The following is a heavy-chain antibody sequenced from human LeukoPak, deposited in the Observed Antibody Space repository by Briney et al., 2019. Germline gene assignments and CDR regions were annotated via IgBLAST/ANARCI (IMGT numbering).Heavy chain of an antibody. Sequence: GASVQVSCKVSGYTLTELSIHWVRQAPGKGLEWMGGCDPEDGETIYAQKFQDRVTMTEDTSTDTAYMELSSLRSEDTAVYYCATSNPGSGAYYYDYIDVWGKGTTVTVSS. CDR1: GYTLTELS. CDR3: ATSNPGSGAYYYDYIDV. CDR2: CDPEDGET. V-gene: IGHV1-24*01. D-gene: IGHD6-25*01. J-gene: IGHJ6*03.